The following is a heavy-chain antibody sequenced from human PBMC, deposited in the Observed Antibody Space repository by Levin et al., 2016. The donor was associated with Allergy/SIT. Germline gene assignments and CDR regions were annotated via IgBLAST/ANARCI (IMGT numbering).Heavy chain of an antibody. Sequence: SETLSLTCTVSGASISSGGYYWSWIRQHPGKGLEWIGYIYYSGSTNYNPSLKSRVTISVDTSKNQFSLYLQMNSLKTDDTAVYYCARRYSPQGGNDYWGQGTLVTVSS. V-gene: IGHV4-31*03. CDR2: IYYSGST. D-gene: IGHD5-18*01. J-gene: IGHJ4*02. CDR3: ARRYSPQGGNDY. CDR1: GASISSGGYY.